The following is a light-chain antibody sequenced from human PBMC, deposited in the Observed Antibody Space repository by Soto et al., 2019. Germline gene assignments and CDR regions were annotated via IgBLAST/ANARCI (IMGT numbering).Light chain of an antibody. J-gene: IGKJ1*01. CDR2: RTS. CDR1: QSVSSSY. V-gene: IGKV3-20*01. Sequence: EIVLTQSPGTLSLSPGERATLSCRASQSVSSSYLAWYQQKPGRAPRLLIYRTSNRDTGIPDRFSGSGSGTDFTLTISSLEPEDFEVYWCQQYDSSPRTFGQGTKVDIK. CDR3: QQYDSSPRT.